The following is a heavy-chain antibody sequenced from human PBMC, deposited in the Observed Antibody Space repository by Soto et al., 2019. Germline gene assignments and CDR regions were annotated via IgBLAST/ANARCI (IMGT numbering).Heavy chain of an antibody. V-gene: IGHV3-30*18. CDR3: AKDKVFGERYDYYGMDV. D-gene: IGHD3-10*01. CDR1: GFTFSSYG. J-gene: IGHJ6*02. CDR2: ISYDGSNK. Sequence: QVQLVESGGGVVQPGRSLRLSCAASGFTFSSYGMHWVRQAPGKGLEWVAVISYDGSNKYYADSVKGRFTISRDNSKNTLYLQMNSLRAEDTAVYYCAKDKVFGERYDYYGMDVWGQGTTVTVSS.